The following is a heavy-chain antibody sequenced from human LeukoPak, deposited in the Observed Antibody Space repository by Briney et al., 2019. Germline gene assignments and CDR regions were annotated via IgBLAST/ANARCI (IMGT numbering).Heavy chain of an antibody. Sequence: PGRSLRLSCAASGFTFCSYGMHWVRQAPGKGLEWVAVIWYDGSNKYYADSVKGRFTISRDNSKNTLYLQMNSLRAEDTAVYYCARDSPHIARVVPAAIYPDYWGQGTLVTVSS. CDR3: ARDSPHIARVVPAAIYPDY. CDR1: GFTFCSYG. D-gene: IGHD2-2*02. J-gene: IGHJ4*02. V-gene: IGHV3-33*01. CDR2: IWYDGSNK.